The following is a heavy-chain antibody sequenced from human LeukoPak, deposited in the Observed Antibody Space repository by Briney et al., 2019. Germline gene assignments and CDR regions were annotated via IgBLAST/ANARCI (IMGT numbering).Heavy chain of an antibody. V-gene: IGHV1-18*01. J-gene: IGHJ4*02. CDR3: ARDPGSPAFRVVIGIFDY. CDR2: ISAYNGNT. CDR1: GYTFSSYG. Sequence: ASVKVSCKASGYTFSSYGISWVRQAPGQGLEWMGWISAYNGNTNYAQKLQGRVTMTTDTSTSTAYMELRSLRSDDTAVYYCARDPGSPAFRVVIGIFDYWGQGTLVTVSS. D-gene: IGHD3-3*01.